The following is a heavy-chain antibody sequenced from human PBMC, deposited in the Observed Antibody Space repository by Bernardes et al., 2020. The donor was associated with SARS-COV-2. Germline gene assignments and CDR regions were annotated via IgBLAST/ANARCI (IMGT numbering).Heavy chain of an antibody. J-gene: IGHJ6*02. V-gene: IGHV1-69*13. CDR2: IIPIFGTA. CDR3: ARTLWRRIPQPRIAAAGTVDYYYYGMDV. CDR1: GGTFSSYA. D-gene: IGHD6-13*01. Sequence: SVKVSCKASGGTFSSYAISWVRQAPGQGLEWMGRIIPIFGTANYAQKFQGRVTITADESTSTAYMELSSLRSEDTAVYYCARTLWRRIPQPRIAAAGTVDYYYYGMDVWGQGTTVTVSS.